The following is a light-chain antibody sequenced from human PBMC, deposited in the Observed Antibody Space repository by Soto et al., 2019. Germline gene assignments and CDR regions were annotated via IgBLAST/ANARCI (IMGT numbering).Light chain of an antibody. V-gene: IGKV3D-15*01. CDR1: QSVSYY. CDR2: DAS. J-gene: IGKJ1*01. Sequence: EFVLTQSPGTLSLSPGERATLSCRASQSVSYYLAWYQQKPGQAPRLLIYDASSRATGVPDRFSGSGSGTDFTLTISSLQSEDFAVYYCQQYNNWPRTFGQGTKVDIK. CDR3: QQYNNWPRT.